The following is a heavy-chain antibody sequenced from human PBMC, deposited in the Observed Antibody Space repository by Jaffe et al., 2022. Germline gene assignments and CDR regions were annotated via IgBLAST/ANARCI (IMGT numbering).Heavy chain of an antibody. CDR1: GFTFSSYA. CDR2: ISSNGGST. Sequence: EVQLVESGGGLVQPGGSLRLSCAASGFTFSSYAMHWVRQAPGKGLEYVSAISSNGGSTYYANSVKGRFTISRDNSKNTLYLQMGSLRAEDMAVYYCAREGLGEDSPFDYWGQGTLVTVSS. D-gene: IGHD2-15*01. V-gene: IGHV3-64*01. CDR3: AREGLGEDSPFDY. J-gene: IGHJ4*02.